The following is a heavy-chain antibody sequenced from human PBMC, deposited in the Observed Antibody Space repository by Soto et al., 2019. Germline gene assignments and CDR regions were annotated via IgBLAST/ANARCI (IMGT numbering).Heavy chain of an antibody. D-gene: IGHD5-18*01. Sequence: EVQLLESGGGLVQPGGSLRLSCAASGFSFDNYGMSWVRQAPGKGLEWVSGISASGGLRNSADSVKGRFIISRDNSKNTLYLQMDSLRAEDTAVYYCAKAAGFYVDTAMTWGQGTLVTVSS. J-gene: IGHJ4*02. CDR1: GFSFDNYG. V-gene: IGHV3-23*01. CDR2: ISASGGLR. CDR3: AKAAGFYVDTAMT.